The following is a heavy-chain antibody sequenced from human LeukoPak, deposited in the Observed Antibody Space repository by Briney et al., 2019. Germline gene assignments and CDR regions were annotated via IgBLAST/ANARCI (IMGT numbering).Heavy chain of an antibody. V-gene: IGHV3-23*01. D-gene: IGHD3-9*01. Sequence: PGGSLRLSCAASGFTISNYAMSWVRQAPGKGLEWVSAIVGSGGSTYYADSVKGRFTISRDNSKNTLFLQMNSLRVEDTALYYCSKWGDYDVLTGYYDSDFWGQGTLVTISS. J-gene: IGHJ4*02. CDR3: SKWGDYDVLTGYYDSDF. CDR1: GFTISNYA. CDR2: IVGSGGST.